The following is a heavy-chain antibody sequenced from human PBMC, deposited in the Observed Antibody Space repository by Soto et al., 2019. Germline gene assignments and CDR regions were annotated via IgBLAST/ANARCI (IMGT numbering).Heavy chain of an antibody. J-gene: IGHJ4*02. CDR3: ARDRGVVIKTYYSDY. D-gene: IGHD3-3*01. V-gene: IGHV1-46*01. CDR2: INPSGGST. Sequence: ASVKVSCKASGYTFTSYYMHWVRQAPGQGLEWMGIINPSGGSTSYAQKFQGRVTMTRDTSTSTVYMELSSLRSEDTAVYYCARDRGVVIKTYYSDYWCQGTLGTVSS. CDR1: GYTFTSYY.